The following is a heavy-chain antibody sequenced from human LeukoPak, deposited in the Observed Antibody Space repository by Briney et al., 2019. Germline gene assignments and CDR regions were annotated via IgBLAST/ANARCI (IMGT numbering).Heavy chain of an antibody. Sequence: LKISCXGSGYSFTSYWIAWVRQMPGKGLEWMGIIYSGDSDTRYSPSFQGQVSVSVDKSINTAYLQWSSLKASDTAMYYCARGGRFTQLWPINWLDPWGQGTLVTISS. J-gene: IGHJ5*02. CDR1: GYSFTSYW. V-gene: IGHV5-51*01. CDR3: ARGGRFTQLWPINWLDP. CDR2: IYSGDSDT. D-gene: IGHD5-18*01.